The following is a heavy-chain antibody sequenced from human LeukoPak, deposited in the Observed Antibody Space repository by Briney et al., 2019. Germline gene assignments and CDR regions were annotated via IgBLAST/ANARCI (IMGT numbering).Heavy chain of an antibody. CDR3: ARDNKLGGVIVLLDY. CDR1: GYTFTSYG. CDR2: ISAYNGNT. Sequence: GASVKVSCKASGYTFTSYGISWVRQAPGQGLEWMGWISAYNGNTNYAQKLQGRVTMTTDTSTSTAYMELRSLRSDDTAVFYCARDNKLGGVIVLLDYWGQGTGVSVSS. V-gene: IGHV1-18*01. J-gene: IGHJ4*02. D-gene: IGHD3-16*02.